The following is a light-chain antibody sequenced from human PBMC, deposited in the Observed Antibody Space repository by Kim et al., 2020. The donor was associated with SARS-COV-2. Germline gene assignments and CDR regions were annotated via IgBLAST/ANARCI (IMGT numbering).Light chain of an antibody. V-gene: IGKV3-20*01. CDR3: QEYGGA. Sequence: RSLSQGERATLSCRASQTVRSDYLVWYQQKPGQAPRLLIYGASTRATGIPDRFSGSGSGTDFTLTIGRLEPEDSAVYYCQEYGGAFGGGTKVDIK. J-gene: IGKJ4*01. CDR2: GAS. CDR1: QTVRSDY.